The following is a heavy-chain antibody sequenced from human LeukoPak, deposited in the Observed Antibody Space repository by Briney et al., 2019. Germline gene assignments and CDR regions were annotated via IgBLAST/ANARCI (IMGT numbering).Heavy chain of an antibody. CDR2: IIPKFNVA. CDR1: GDNFSTYV. J-gene: IGHJ4*02. Sequence: SVKVSCKTTGDNFSTYVITWVRQAPGLGLEWMGRIIPKFNVANSAQKFKDRVTITADTSTSTAYMELRSLRSDDTAVYYCARDWQQLVPYYFDYWGQGTLVTVSS. V-gene: IGHV1-69*04. CDR3: ARDWQQLVPYYFDY. D-gene: IGHD6-13*01.